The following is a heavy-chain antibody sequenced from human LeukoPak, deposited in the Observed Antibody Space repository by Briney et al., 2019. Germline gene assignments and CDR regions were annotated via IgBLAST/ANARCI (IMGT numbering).Heavy chain of an antibody. CDR2: MNPNSGNT. D-gene: IGHD5-12*01. Sequence: GASVKVSCKASGYTFTSYDINWVRQATGQGLEWMGWMNPNSGNTGYAQKFQGRVTMTRDTSITTAYMELSSLRSDDTAVYYCARDGFIGYHYHDWPDPWGQGTLVTVSS. V-gene: IGHV1-8*01. CDR1: GYTFTSYD. J-gene: IGHJ5*02. CDR3: ARDGFIGYHYHDWPDP.